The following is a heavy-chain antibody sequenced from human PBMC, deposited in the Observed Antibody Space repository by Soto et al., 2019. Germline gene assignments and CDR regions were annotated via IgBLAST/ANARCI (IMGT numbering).Heavy chain of an antibody. Sequence: ASVKVSCKTSGYIFTSYGISWARQAPGQGLQWMGWISAHNGNTNYAQKFQGRVTMTTDSSTSTAYLELRSLRSDDTAVYFCARARTRYFDYWGQGTPVTVSS. V-gene: IGHV1-18*04. D-gene: IGHD1-20*01. CDR1: GYIFTSYG. J-gene: IGHJ4*02. CDR2: ISAHNGNT. CDR3: ARARTRYFDY.